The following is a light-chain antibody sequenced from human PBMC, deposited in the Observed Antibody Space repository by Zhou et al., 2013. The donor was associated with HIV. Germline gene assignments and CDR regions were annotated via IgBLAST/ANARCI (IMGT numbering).Light chain of an antibody. J-gene: IGKJ3*01. V-gene: IGKV2D-29*02. Sequence: DIVMTQNPLSLSVTPGQAASISCKSSQSLLHTDGRSYLYWYLQKSGQSPQLLIYEASNRFSGVPDRFSGSGSGTDFTLKISRVEAEDVGVYYCMQSIEFPLTFGPGTKVDIK. CDR2: EAS. CDR3: MQSIEFPLT. CDR1: QSLLHTDGRSY.